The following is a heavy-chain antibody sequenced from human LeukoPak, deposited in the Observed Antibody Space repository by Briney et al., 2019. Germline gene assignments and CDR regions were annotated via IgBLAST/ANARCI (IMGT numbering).Heavy chain of an antibody. J-gene: IGHJ5*02. CDR2: ISGSGGST. V-gene: IGHV3-23*01. Sequence: GGSLRLSCAASGFTFNSYAMIWVRQAPGKGLEWVSAISGSGGSTYYADSVKGRFTISRDNSKNTLYLQMSSLRAEDTAVYFCARDVWFGDYRWFDPWGQGTLVTVSS. CDR3: ARDVWFGDYRWFDP. D-gene: IGHD3-10*01. CDR1: GFTFNSYA.